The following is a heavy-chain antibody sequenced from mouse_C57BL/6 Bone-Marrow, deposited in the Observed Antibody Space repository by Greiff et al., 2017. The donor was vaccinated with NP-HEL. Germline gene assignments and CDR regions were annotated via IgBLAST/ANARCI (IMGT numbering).Heavy chain of an antibody. Sequence: EVKLVESGPGLVKPSQSLSLTCSVPGYSITSGYYWNWIRRFPGNKLEWVGSISYDGSNNYSPSLKNRISITRDTSKNQFFLKVNSVTAEDTATYYCARAYCNYLDYWGQGTTLTVSS. V-gene: IGHV3-6*01. D-gene: IGHD5-1-1*01. CDR2: ISYDGSN. CDR3: ARAYCNYLDY. CDR1: GYSITSGYY. J-gene: IGHJ2*01.